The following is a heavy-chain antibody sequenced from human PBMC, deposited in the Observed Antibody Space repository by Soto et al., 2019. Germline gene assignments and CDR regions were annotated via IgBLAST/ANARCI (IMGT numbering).Heavy chain of an antibody. J-gene: IGHJ4*02. CDR2: IYYSGST. V-gene: IGHV4-39*01. D-gene: IGHD3-9*01. CDR3: ARHRGRKYDILTGYPYYFDY. CDR1: GGSISSSSYY. Sequence: PSETLSLTCTVSGGSISSSSYYWGWIRQPPGKGLEWIGSIYYSGSTYYNPSLKSRVTISVDTSKNQFSLKLSSVTAADTAVYYCARHRGRKYDILTGYPYYFDYWGQGTLVTVSS.